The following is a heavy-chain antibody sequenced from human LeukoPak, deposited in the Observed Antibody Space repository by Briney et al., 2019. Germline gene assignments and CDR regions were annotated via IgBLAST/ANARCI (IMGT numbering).Heavy chain of an antibody. D-gene: IGHD3-3*01. CDR1: GGSISSGGYY. CDR3: ARAILTREPYDFWSGYDRAFDY. V-gene: IGHV4-31*03. Sequence: PSETLSLTCTVSGGSISSGGYYWSWIRQHPGKGLEWIGYVYYSGSTYYNPSLKSRVTISVDTSKNQFSLKLSSVTAADTAVYYCARAILTREPYDFWSGYDRAFDYWGQGTLVTVSS. J-gene: IGHJ4*02. CDR2: VYYSGST.